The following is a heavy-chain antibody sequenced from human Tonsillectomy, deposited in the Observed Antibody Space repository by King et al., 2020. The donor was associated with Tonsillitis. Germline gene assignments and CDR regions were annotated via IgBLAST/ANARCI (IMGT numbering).Heavy chain of an antibody. V-gene: IGHV4-61*02. CDR3: AREHADADVAGAGSCDS. D-gene: IGHD6-19*01. CDR2: IYASGST. Sequence: QLQESGPGLVKPSQTLSLTCSVSGGSFRSDSYFWSWIRQPAGKGLEWIGRIYASGSTNYNPSLRSRATISLNTSKNLFSLILSPVTAADTAIYYCAREHADADVAGAGSCDSWGQGTLAT. J-gene: IGHJ4*02. CDR1: GGSFRSDSYF.